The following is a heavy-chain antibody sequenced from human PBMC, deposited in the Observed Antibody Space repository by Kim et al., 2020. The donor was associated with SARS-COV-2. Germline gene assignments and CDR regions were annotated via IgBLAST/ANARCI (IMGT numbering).Heavy chain of an antibody. CDR1: GFTFINYA. Sequence: GGSLRLSCAASGFTFINYAMSWVRQAPGKGLEWVSTSSGSGGSTSYADSVKGRFTISRDNSTNTLYPQLNSLIAAATAGFYCAKGRRGSVVTSVDHWGKG. CDR2: SSGSGGST. J-gene: IGHJ1*01. V-gene: IGHV3-23*01. D-gene: IGHD2-21*02. CDR3: AKGRRGSVVTSVDH.